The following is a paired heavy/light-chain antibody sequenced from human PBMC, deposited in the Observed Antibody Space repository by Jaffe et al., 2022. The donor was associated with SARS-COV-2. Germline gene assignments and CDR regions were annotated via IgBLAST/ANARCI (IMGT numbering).Heavy chain of an antibody. Sequence: QVQLVQSGSELKKPGASVKVSCKASGYTFSSYDISWVRQAPGQGPEWMGWINTDTGNPTYALAFRGRFVFSLDTSVSTTYLQISNLQAEDTAMYYCARTGGPGSYYYFHYWGQGTLVTVSS. CDR3: ARTGGPGSYYYFHY. D-gene: IGHD3-10*01. V-gene: IGHV7-4-1*02. CDR1: GYTFSSYD. J-gene: IGHJ4*02. CDR2: INTDTGNP.
Light chain of an antibody. CDR3: QQYYTAPL. CDR1: QNVLNRSNNKNY. Sequence: DIVMTQSPDSLAVSLGERATINCKSSQNVLNRSNNKNYLAWYQQKPGQPPKLLISWASTRESGVPDRFSGSGSGTDFTLTISSLQAEDVAVYYCQQYYTAPLFGPGTKVDMK. CDR2: WAS. J-gene: IGKJ3*01. V-gene: IGKV4-1*01.